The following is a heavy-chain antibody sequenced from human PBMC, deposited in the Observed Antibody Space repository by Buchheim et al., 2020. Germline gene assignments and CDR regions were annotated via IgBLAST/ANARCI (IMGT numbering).Heavy chain of an antibody. V-gene: IGHV3-30-3*01. Sequence: VQLVESGGGVVQPGRSLRLSCAASGFTFSSYAMHWVRQAPGKGLAWVAVISYDGSNKYYADSVKGRFTISRDNSQNTLYLQMNSLRAEDTAVYYCARDIVVVVAATQYYYYYGMDVWGQGTT. CDR2: ISYDGSNK. D-gene: IGHD2-15*01. CDR3: ARDIVVVVAATQYYYYYGMDV. CDR1: GFTFSSYA. J-gene: IGHJ6*02.